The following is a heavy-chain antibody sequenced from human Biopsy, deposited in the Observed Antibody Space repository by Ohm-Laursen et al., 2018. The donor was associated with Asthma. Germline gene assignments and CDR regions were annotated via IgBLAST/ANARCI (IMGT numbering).Heavy chain of an antibody. V-gene: IGHV3-30*18. CDR1: GVSLSSFG. Sequence: SLRLSCAASGVSLSSFGMNWVRQAPGKGLEWVAVISYDGSKKEYGDSVKGRFTISRDNSKDTVYLQMNSLRAEDTAVYYCAKDRYKWNNGYYGLDVWGQGTTVTVS. CDR2: ISYDGSKK. J-gene: IGHJ6*02. D-gene: IGHD1/OR15-1a*01. CDR3: AKDRYKWNNGYYGLDV.